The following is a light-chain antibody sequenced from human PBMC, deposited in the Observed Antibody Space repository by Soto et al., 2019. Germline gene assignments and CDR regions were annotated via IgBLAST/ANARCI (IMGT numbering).Light chain of an antibody. J-gene: IGKJ1*01. CDR2: KAS. CDR3: QQYNSYSWT. CDR1: QSISSW. Sequence: DIKMSQSPSTLSASVGDRVTITCRASQSISSWLAWYQQKPGKAPKLLIYKASSLESGVPSRFSGSGSGTEFTLTISSLQPDDSATYFCQQYNSYSWTFGQGTKVDIK. V-gene: IGKV1-5*03.